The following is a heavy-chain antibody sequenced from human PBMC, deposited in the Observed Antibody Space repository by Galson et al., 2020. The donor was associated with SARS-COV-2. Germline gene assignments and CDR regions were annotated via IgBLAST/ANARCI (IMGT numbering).Heavy chain of an antibody. Sequence: SETLSLTCTVSGGSISGYYWNWIRQPAGKGLEWIGRIYSSGNTNYNPSLKSRVIMSVDTSKNQFSLRLGSVTAGDRAVYYCARNIPFDYWGQGTLVTVS. CDR3: ARNIPFDY. D-gene: IGHD2-21*01. CDR1: GGSISGYY. J-gene: IGHJ4*02. CDR2: IYSSGNT. V-gene: IGHV4-4*07.